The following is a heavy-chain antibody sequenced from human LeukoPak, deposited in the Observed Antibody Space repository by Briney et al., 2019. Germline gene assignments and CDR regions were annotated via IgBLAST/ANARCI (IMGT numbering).Heavy chain of an antibody. J-gene: IGHJ3*02. CDR1: GFTFSSYS. D-gene: IGHD5-18*01. CDR3: ARGGYSYGSGAFDI. Sequence: PGGSLRLSCAASGFTFSSYSMNWVRQAPGKGLEWVSSISSSSYIYYADSVKGRFTISRDNAKNSLYLQMNSLRAEDTAVYYCARGGYSYGSGAFDIWGQGTMVTVSS. CDR2: ISSSSYI. V-gene: IGHV3-21*01.